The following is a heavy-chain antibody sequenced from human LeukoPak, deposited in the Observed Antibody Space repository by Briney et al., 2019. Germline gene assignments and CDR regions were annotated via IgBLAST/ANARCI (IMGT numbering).Heavy chain of an antibody. V-gene: IGHV1-3*01. J-gene: IGHJ6*04. D-gene: IGHD6-19*01. CDR1: GYSFSDHA. Sequence: ASVKVPCKASGYSFSDHAIHWLRQAPGQSLEGMGWITVDIDDTRYSQRFQDRVTITRDTSASTACMELRNLRSEDTAVYFCARGTDMAMAGYYWGMDVWGKGTAVTVSS. CDR3: ARGTDMAMAGYYWGMDV. CDR2: ITVDIDDT.